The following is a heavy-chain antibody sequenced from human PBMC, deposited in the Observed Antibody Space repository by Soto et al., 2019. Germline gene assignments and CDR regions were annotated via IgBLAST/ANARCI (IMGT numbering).Heavy chain of an antibody. J-gene: IGHJ4*02. CDR1: GFSFSDSG. CDR3: TILHFIVQHGINY. V-gene: IGHV3-73*01. D-gene: IGHD1-1*01. Sequence: GGSLRLSCAASGFSFSDSGIHWVRQASGKGLEWVGRIRTKSNSYATAYAASVKGRFTISRDDSKNTAYLQMNSLKTEDTAVYYCTILHFIVQHGINYWGQGTLVTVSS. CDR2: IRTKSNSYAT.